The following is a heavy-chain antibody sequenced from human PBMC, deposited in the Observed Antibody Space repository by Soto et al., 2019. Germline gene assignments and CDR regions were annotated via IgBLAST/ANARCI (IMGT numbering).Heavy chain of an antibody. Sequence: ASVKVSCKASGYTFTSYDINWVRQATGQGLEWMGWMNPNSCNTGYAQKFQGRVTMTRNTSISTAHMELSSLGSEDTAVYYRARRGGGDFWSGYWFNYWDRGTLVTAPQ. D-gene: IGHD3-3*01. J-gene: IGHJ4*02. CDR1: GYTFTSYD. CDR3: ARRGGGDFWSGYWFNY. V-gene: IGHV1-8*01. CDR2: MNPNSCNT.